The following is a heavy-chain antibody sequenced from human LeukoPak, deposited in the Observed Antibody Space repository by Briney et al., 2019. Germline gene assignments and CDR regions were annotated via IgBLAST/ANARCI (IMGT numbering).Heavy chain of an antibody. D-gene: IGHD3-10*01. CDR3: GRLGSGGFGELWGHFDY. CDR1: GGSFSGYY. J-gene: IGHJ4*02. V-gene: IGHV4-34*01. CDR2: INHSGST. Sequence: SETLSLTCAVYGGSFSGYYWSWIRQPPGKGLEWIGEINHSGSTNYNPSLKSRVTISVDTSKNQFSLKLSSVTAADTAVYYCGRLGSGGFGELWGHFDYWGQGTLVTVSS.